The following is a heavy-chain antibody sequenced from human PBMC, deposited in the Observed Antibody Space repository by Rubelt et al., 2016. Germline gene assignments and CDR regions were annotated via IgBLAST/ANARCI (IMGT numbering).Heavy chain of an antibody. CDR2: INYSGST. Sequence: GLVKPSQTLSLTCTVSGGSISSGDYYWTWIRQLPGKGLEWIGYINYSGSTYYNPPLMSRITISVDTSKNQFSLTLSSVTAEDTAVHYCARLLRSSWYFDLWGRGPLVTVSS. CDR1: GGSISSGDYY. J-gene: IGHJ2*01. CDR3: ARLLRSSWYFDL. V-gene: IGHV4-30-4*08.